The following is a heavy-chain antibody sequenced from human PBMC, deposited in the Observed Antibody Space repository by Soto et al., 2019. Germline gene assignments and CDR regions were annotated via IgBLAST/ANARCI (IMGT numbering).Heavy chain of an antibody. Sequence: QVQLVQSGAEVKKPGSSVKVSCKASGGTFSSYAISWVRQAPGQGLEWMGGIIPIFGTANYAQKFQGRVTITADESTSTAYIEMSSLRSEDTAVYYCARGSSVTSSHYYYYGMDVWGQVPTVTVSS. CDR2: IIPIFGTA. CDR1: GGTFSSYA. CDR3: ARGSSVTSSHYYYYGMDV. D-gene: IGHD6-6*01. J-gene: IGHJ6*02. V-gene: IGHV1-69*01.